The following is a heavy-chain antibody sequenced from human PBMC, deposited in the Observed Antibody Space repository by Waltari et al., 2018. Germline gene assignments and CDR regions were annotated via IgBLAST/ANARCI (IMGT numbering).Heavy chain of an antibody. V-gene: IGHV3-48*01. CDR1: GFTFSSYS. D-gene: IGHD5-12*01. CDR2: ISSSSSTI. J-gene: IGHJ4*02. Sequence: EVQLVESGGGLVQPGGSLRLSCAASGFTFSSYSMNWVRQAPGKGLEWVSYISSSSSTIYYADSVKGRFTISRDNAKNSLYLQMNSLRAEDTAVYYCAREDVYSGYGYWGQGMLVTVSS. CDR3: AREDVYSGYGY.